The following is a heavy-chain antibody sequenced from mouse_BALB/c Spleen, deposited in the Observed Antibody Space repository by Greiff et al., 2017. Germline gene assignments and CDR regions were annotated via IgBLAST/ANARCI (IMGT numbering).Heavy chain of an antibody. J-gene: IGHJ3*01. CDR3: TRGALYDYSWFAY. CDR1: GYTFTSYY. CDR2: INPSNGGT. V-gene: IGHV1S81*02. D-gene: IGHD2-4*01. Sequence: VQLQQSGAELVKPGASVKLSCKASGYTFTSYYMYWVKQRPGQGLEWIGEINPSNGGTNFNEKFKSKATLTVDKSSSTAYMQLSSLTSEDSAVYYCTRGALYDYSWFAYWGQGTLVTVSA.